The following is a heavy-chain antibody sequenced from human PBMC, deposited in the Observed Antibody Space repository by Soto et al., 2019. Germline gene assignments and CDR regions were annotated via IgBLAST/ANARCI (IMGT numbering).Heavy chain of an antibody. CDR1: VGSIISYY. J-gene: IGHJ6*02. CDR2: IYYSGST. V-gene: IGHV4-59*01. D-gene: IGHD6-6*01. CDR3: ARVHTGYSSSPDYYYYYGMDV. Sequence: SETLSLTCTVSVGSIISYYWSWIRQPPGKGLEWIGYIYYSGSTNYNPSPKSRVTISVDTSKNQFSLKLSSVTAADTAVYYCARVHTGYSSSPDYYYYYGMDVWGQGTTVTVSS.